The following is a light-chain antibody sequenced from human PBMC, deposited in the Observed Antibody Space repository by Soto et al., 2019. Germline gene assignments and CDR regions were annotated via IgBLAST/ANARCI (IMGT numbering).Light chain of an antibody. CDR2: KAS. V-gene: IGKV1-5*03. J-gene: IGKJ5*01. CDR3: QHYNSDPFT. Sequence: DIQMTQSPSTLSASVGDRVTITCRASQSISNWLAWYQHKPGKAPKFLIYKASILESGVPSRFSGSGSGTEFTLTISSLQPDDFATYYCQHYNSDPFTFGQGTRLEIK. CDR1: QSISNW.